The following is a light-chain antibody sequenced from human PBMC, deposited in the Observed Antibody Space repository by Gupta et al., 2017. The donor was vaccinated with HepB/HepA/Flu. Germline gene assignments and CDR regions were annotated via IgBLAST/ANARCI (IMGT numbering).Light chain of an antibody. CDR3: SSYTGTSTAV. J-gene: IGLJ3*02. Sequence: HSALTQPASVSGSPGQSITISCTGTSSDVGGYNYLSWYQQHPGQVPKLIIYDVTNRPSGVSYRFSGSKSGNTASLTISGLQAEDEADYYCSSYTGTSTAVFGGGTKLTVL. CDR2: DVT. CDR1: SSDVGGYNY. V-gene: IGLV2-14*03.